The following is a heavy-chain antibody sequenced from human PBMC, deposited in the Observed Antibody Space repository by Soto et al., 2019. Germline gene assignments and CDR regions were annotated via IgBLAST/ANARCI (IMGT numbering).Heavy chain of an antibody. Sequence: SETLSLTCTVSGGSISSGGYYWSWIRQHPGKGLEWIGYIYYSGSTYYNPSLKSRVTISVDTSKNQFSLKLSSVTAADTAVYYCARGLQLAAGYFQHWGQGTLVTVSS. V-gene: IGHV4-31*03. D-gene: IGHD6-6*01. CDR2: IYYSGST. CDR3: ARGLQLAAGYFQH. CDR1: GGSISSGGYY. J-gene: IGHJ1*01.